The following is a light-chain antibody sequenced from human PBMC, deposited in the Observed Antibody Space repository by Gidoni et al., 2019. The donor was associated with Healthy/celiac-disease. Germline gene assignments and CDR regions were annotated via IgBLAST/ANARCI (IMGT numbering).Light chain of an antibody. CDR2: SNN. CDR3: AAWDDSLKEGV. CDR1: SSNIGSNT. J-gene: IGLJ1*01. Sequence: QSVLTQPPSASGTPGQRVTISCSGSSSNIGSNTVNWYQQLPGTAPKLLIYSNNQRPSGVPDRFSGSKSGTSASLAISGLQSEDEADYYCAAWDDSLKEGVFGTGTKVTVL. V-gene: IGLV1-44*01.